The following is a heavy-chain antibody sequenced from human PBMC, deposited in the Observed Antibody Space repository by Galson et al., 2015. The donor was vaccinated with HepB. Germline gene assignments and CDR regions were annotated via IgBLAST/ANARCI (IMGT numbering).Heavy chain of an antibody. V-gene: IGHV3-74*03. CDR3: ARRGGSTWFPGSGYFDL. D-gene: IGHD2-2*01. J-gene: IGHJ2*01. Sequence: LRLSCAASGFRFGNYWMHWVRQVPGKGLEWISRINSYGNDIKYADSVRGRFATSRDNAKNILYLQMYRLGAEDTGLYYCARRGGSTWFPGSGYFDLWGRGSLVTVSS. CDR2: INSYGNDI. CDR1: GFRFGNYW.